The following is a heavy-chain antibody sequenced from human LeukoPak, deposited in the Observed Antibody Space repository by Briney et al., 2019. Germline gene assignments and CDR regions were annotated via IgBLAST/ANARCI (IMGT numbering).Heavy chain of an antibody. Sequence: GGSLRLSCAASGFTFSSYAMHWVRQAPGKGLEWVANIKQDGSEKYYVDSVKGRFTISRGNAKNSLYLQMNSLRAEDTAVYYCARVGGYYYAYAFDIWGQGTMVTVSS. CDR3: ARVGGYYYAYAFDI. CDR1: GFTFSSYA. D-gene: IGHD3-22*01. CDR2: IKQDGSEK. V-gene: IGHV3-7*01. J-gene: IGHJ3*02.